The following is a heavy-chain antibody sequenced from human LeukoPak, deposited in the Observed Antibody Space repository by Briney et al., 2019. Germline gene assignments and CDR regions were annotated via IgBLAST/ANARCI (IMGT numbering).Heavy chain of an antibody. CDR1: GFTFSHYA. J-gene: IGHJ3*01. CDR3: AKSRAPTANPDAFDV. CDR2: ISYHGIDK. Sequence: GRSLRLSCAASGFTFSHYAMHWVRQAPGKGLEWVAVISYHGIDKYYADSVKGRFTISRDNSKNALYLQMNSLRPEDTAVYYCAKSRAPTANPDAFDVWGQGTMVTVSS. D-gene: IGHD4/OR15-4a*01. V-gene: IGHV3-30-3*02.